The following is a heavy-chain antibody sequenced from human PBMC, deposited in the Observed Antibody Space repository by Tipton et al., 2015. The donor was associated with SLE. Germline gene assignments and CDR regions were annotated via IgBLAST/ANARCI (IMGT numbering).Heavy chain of an antibody. CDR1: GGSISSSSSY. CDR2: IYYSGYT. CDR3: AREHSAIGSSPGFDY. V-gene: IGHV4-39*07. Sequence: TLSLTCTVSGGSISSSSSYWGWIRQPPGKGLEWIGSIYYSGYTHYNPSLKSRVTISVDTSKNQFSLKLSSVTAADTAVYYCAREHSAIGSSPGFDYWGQRTLVTVSS. J-gene: IGHJ4*02. D-gene: IGHD6-6*01.